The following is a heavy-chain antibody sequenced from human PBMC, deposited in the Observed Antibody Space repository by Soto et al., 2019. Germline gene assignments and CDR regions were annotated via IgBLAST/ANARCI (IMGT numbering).Heavy chain of an antibody. V-gene: IGHV1-2*02. CDR3: AREGGGSYSGNYGIDFDY. Sequence: GASVKGSCTASEYTFTVYYLHWVRQAPGQGLEWMGWINPNGGTNYAQKFQGRVTMTSDTSISTAYMELTRLRSDDTAVYYCAREGGGSYSGNYGIDFDYWGQGTLVTVSS. D-gene: IGHD4-17*01. CDR1: EYTFTVYY. J-gene: IGHJ4*02. CDR2: INPNGGT.